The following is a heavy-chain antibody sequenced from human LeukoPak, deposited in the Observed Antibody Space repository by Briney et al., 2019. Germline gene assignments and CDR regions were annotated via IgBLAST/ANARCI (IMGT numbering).Heavy chain of an antibody. J-gene: IGHJ6*02. CDR2: ISFGDSNT. Sequence: PGESLKISCKGFGYSFTNYWIAWVRQMPGKGLEWMGIISFGDSNTIYSPSFQGQVTISADKSINTAYLQWSSLKASDTAMYYCARRPSFANCDMDVWGQGTTVTVSS. CDR1: GYSFTNYW. V-gene: IGHV5-51*01. CDR3: ARRPSFANCDMDV.